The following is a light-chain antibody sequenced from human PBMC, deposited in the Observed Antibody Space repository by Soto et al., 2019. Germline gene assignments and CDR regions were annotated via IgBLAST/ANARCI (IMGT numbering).Light chain of an antibody. CDR1: SSDVGGFNY. Sequence: SVLTQPASVSGSPGPSDPLPCPGTSSDVGGFNYVSWYQPPPGKAPKLMIYEVSNRPSGVSNRFSGSKSGNTASLTISGLQAQDEADYDCCSYTGSTTYVFGTGTRSPS. CDR2: EVS. J-gene: IGLJ1*01. CDR3: CSYTGSTTYV. V-gene: IGLV2-14*01.